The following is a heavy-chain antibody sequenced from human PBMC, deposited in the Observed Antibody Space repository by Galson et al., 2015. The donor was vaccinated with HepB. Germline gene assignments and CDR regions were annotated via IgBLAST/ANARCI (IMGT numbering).Heavy chain of an antibody. CDR1: GGSISSYS. CDR2: ISYSGST. V-gene: IGHV4-59*01. J-gene: IGHJ4*02. Sequence: ETLSLTCTVSGGSISSYSWNWIRQPPGKGLEWIGYISYSGSTNYNPSLKSRVTISVDTSKNQFSLKLSSLTAADTAVYYCATGTYSSGWSQPFDYWGQGTLVTVSS. D-gene: IGHD6-19*01. CDR3: ATGTYSSGWSQPFDY.